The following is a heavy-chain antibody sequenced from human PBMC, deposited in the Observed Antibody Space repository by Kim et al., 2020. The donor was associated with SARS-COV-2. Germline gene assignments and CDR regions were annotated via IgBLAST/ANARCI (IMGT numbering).Heavy chain of an antibody. CDR2: ISSSSSYT. D-gene: IGHD5-18*01. CDR3: ARVGGYTYGQPVARFDY. J-gene: IGHJ4*02. CDR1: GFTFSDYY. Sequence: GGSLRLSCAASGFTFSDYYMSWIRQAPGKGLEWVSYISSSSSYTNYADSVKGRFTISRDNAKNSLYLQMNSLRAEDTAVYYCARVGGYTYGQPVARFDYWGQGTLVTVSS. V-gene: IGHV3-11*05.